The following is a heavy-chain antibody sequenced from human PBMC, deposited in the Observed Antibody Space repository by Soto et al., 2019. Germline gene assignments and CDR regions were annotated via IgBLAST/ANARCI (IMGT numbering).Heavy chain of an antibody. CDR1: GYTFTSYD. Sequence: QVQLVQSGAEVKKPGASVKVSCKASGYTFTSYDINWVRQATGQGLEWMGWMNPNSGNTGYAQKFQGRVTMTRNTPLSTAYMELSSLRSEDTAVYYCARYLDRAFTGTTSGWFDPWGQGTLVTVSS. D-gene: IGHD1-7*01. CDR2: MNPNSGNT. CDR3: ARYLDRAFTGTTSGWFDP. J-gene: IGHJ5*02. V-gene: IGHV1-8*01.